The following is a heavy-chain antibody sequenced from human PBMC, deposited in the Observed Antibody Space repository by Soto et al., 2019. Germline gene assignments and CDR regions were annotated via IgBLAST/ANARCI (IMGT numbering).Heavy chain of an antibody. Sequence: GGSLRLSCAASGFTFSSYAMHWVRQAPGKGLEWVAVISYDGSNKYYADSVKGRFTISRDNSKNTLYLQMNSLRAEDTAVYYCASPNYDYYYYYGMDVWGQGTTVTVSS. D-gene: IGHD3-16*01. CDR1: GFTFSSYA. J-gene: IGHJ6*02. V-gene: IGHV3-30-3*01. CDR2: ISYDGSNK. CDR3: ASPNYDYYYYYGMDV.